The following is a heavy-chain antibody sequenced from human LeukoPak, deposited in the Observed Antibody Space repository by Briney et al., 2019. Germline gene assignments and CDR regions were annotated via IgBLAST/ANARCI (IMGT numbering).Heavy chain of an antibody. CDR3: ATSRGLLWFEY. CDR2: IYYSGST. V-gene: IGHV4-59*01. CDR1: GGSFSSYY. J-gene: IGHJ5*01. Sequence: PSETLSLTCAVYGGSFSSYYWSWIRQPPGKGLEWIGYIYYSGSTNYNPSLKSRVTISVDTSRNQFSLQLSSVTAADTALYYCATSRGLLWFEYWGQGTLVTVSS.